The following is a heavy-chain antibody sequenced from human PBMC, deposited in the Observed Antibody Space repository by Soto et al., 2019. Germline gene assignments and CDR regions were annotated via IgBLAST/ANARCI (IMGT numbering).Heavy chain of an antibody. CDR1: GFTFRNYW. V-gene: IGHV3-74*01. D-gene: IGHD3-22*01. Sequence: EVRLVESGGGLVQPGESLTLSCEASGFTFRNYWMHWVRQAPGKGPVWLSRIKSDGSGTIHADSVEGRFTISRDNAKNTLYLQMNSLRAEDTAVYYCVRGNGDYYDGNGYLGRHWGQGTLVTVPS. J-gene: IGHJ4*02. CDR2: IKSDGSGT. CDR3: VRGNGDYYDGNGYLGRH.